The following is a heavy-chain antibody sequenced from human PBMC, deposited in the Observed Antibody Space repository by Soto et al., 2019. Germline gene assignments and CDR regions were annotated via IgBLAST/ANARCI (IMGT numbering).Heavy chain of an antibody. V-gene: IGHV4-31*03. Sequence: QVQLQESGPGLVKPSQTLSLTCTVSGGSISSGGYYWSWIRQHPGKGLEWIGYIYYSGSTYYNPSLKCRVTISVDKSKNQFSLKLSSVTAADTAVYYCARGGGITMVRGVTYGMDVWGQGTTVTVSS. D-gene: IGHD3-10*01. CDR1: GGSISSGGYY. CDR3: ARGGGITMVRGVTYGMDV. J-gene: IGHJ6*02. CDR2: IYYSGST.